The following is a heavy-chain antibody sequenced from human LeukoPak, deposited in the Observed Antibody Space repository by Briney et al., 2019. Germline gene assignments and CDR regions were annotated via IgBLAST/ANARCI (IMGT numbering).Heavy chain of an antibody. CDR3: TSPPSIAVADPFDS. CDR1: GFTFSSYS. V-gene: IGHV3-74*01. Sequence: GGSLRLSCAASGFTFSSYSMNWVRQAPGKGLEWVSAINSDGSSINYADSVQGRFTISRDNAKNMLYLQMDSLRAEDTSVYYCTSPPSIAVADPFDSWGQGTLVTVSS. D-gene: IGHD6-19*01. J-gene: IGHJ4*02. CDR2: INSDGSSI.